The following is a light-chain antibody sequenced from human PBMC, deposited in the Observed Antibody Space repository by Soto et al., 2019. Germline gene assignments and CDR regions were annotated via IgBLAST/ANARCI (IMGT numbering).Light chain of an antibody. V-gene: IGKV3D-15*01. CDR3: QHSSRT. Sequence: EIVMTQSPAPLSVSPGERATLSCRASQSVSSNLAWYQQKPGQAPRLLIYGASTRASDTPARFSGSGSVTEFTHSISRLEPEEFAVYYCQHSSRTFGQGTKVDIK. CDR1: QSVSSN. CDR2: GAS. J-gene: IGKJ1*01.